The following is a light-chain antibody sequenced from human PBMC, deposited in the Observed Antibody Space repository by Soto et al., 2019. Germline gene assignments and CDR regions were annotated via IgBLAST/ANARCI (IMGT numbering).Light chain of an antibody. CDR3: QQYNSWPPLYT. Sequence: EKVMTQSPATLSMSPGERATLSCRASQSVSSNLAWYQQKPGQAPRLLIYGASTRATGIPTRFSGSGSGTEFPLTISSLQSEDSAVYYCQQYNSWPPLYTFGQGTKLEIK. V-gene: IGKV3-15*01. CDR2: GAS. J-gene: IGKJ2*01. CDR1: QSVSSN.